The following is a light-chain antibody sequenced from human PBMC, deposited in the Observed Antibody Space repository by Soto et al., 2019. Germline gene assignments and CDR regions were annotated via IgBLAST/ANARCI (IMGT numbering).Light chain of an antibody. CDR2: DAS. CDR1: QSVGSY. CDR3: QQRSGLPPMYT. Sequence: EIVLTQSPATLSLSPGERATLSCRASQSVGSYLAWYQHKPGQAPRLLIFDASNRATGIPARFSGSGSGTDFTLTISSLEPEDFAVYYCQQRSGLPPMYTFSQGTKLEIK. J-gene: IGKJ2*01. V-gene: IGKV3-11*01.